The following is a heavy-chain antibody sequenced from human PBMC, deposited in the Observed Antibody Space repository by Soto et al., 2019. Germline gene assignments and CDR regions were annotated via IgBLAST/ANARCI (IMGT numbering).Heavy chain of an antibody. CDR1: GGSISSCD. Sequence: SETLSLTCTVSGGSISSCDWSWIRQPPGKGLEWIGYIYYSGSTNYNPSLKSRVTISVDTSRNQFSLKLSSVTAADTAVYYCARGYCSGGSCPNDYWGQGTLVTAPQ. CDR3: ARGYCSGGSCPNDY. V-gene: IGHV4-59*01. J-gene: IGHJ4*02. CDR2: IYYSGST. D-gene: IGHD2-15*01.